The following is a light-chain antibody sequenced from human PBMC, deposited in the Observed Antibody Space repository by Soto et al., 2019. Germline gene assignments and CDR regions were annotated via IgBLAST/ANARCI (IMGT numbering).Light chain of an antibody. Sequence: EIGMTQSPATLSVSPGERVTLSCRASQSVGSNLAWYQQKPGQAPRLLIYGASSRATGIPDRFSGSGSGADFTLTISRLEPEDFAVYYCQQYGSSPLTFGGGTKVDI. V-gene: IGKV3-20*01. CDR2: GAS. CDR3: QQYGSSPLT. J-gene: IGKJ4*01. CDR1: QSVGSN.